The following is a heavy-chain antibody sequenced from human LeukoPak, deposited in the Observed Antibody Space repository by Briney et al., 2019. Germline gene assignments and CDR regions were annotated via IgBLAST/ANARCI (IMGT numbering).Heavy chain of an antibody. Sequence: PGGSLRLSCAASGFTFSDYYMSWIRQAPGKGLGWVSYISSSGSTIYYADSVKGRFTIPRDNAKNSLYLQMNSLRAEDTAVYYCGYYDSSGYYDNDYWGQGTLVTVSS. CDR2: ISSSGSTI. V-gene: IGHV3-11*01. D-gene: IGHD3-22*01. CDR1: GFTFSDYY. J-gene: IGHJ4*02. CDR3: GYYDSSGYYDNDY.